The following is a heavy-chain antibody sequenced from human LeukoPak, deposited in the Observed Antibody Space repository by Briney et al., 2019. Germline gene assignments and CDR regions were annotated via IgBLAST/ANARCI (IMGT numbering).Heavy chain of an antibody. CDR3: ARDGNFDI. CDR2: IRSNSGDT. V-gene: IGHV1-2*02. CDR1: GYTFTDYY. J-gene: IGHJ3*02. Sequence: ASVKVSCKASGYTFTDYYMHWVRQAAGLGLEWMGWIRSNSGDTSYAQKFQGRVTMTRDTSISTAYMELSRLRSDDTAVYYCARDGNFDIWGQGTMVTVSS. D-gene: IGHD4-23*01.